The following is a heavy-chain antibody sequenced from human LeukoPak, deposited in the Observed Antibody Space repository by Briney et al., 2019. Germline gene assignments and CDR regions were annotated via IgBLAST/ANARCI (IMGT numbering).Heavy chain of an antibody. J-gene: IGHJ4*02. V-gene: IGHV1-69*04. CDR3: ARVRGTTVTTPSSFDY. CDR1: GGTFSSYA. D-gene: IGHD4-17*01. CDR2: IIPILGIA. Sequence: SVKVSCKASGGTFSSYAISWARQAPGQGLEWMGRIIPILGIANYARKFKGRVSITADKSTSTAYMELSTLRSEDTAVYYCARVRGTTVTTPSSFDYWGQGTLVTVSS.